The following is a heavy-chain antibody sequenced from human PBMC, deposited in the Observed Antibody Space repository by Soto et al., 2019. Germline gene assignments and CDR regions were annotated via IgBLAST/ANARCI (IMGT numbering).Heavy chain of an antibody. CDR2: INTDGSIT. CDR1: GFTFSSYW. V-gene: IGHV3-74*01. CDR3: ARDTDGLHY. J-gene: IGHJ4*02. Sequence: GGSLRLSCAASGFTFSSYWMHWVRQAPGKGLVWVSGINTDGSITDYADSVKGRFTVSRDNAKNTLYLQMNSLRAEDTAVYYCARDTDGLHYWGQGTLVTVSS.